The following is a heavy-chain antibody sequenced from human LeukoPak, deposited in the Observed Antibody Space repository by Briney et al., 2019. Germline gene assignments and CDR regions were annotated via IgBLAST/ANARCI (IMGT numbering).Heavy chain of an antibody. CDR1: GGSISGYY. Sequence: SETLSLTCTISGGSISGYYWTWIRQPPRKGLEWIASIYYNGTTNYNPSSKSRATIPSNTSKNKFSLKLSSVTAADTAVYYCARCAAMDVDYFDFWGQGTLVTASS. CDR3: ARCAAMDVDYFDF. CDR2: IYYNGTT. J-gene: IGHJ4*01. D-gene: IGHD6-13*01. V-gene: IGHV4-59*01.